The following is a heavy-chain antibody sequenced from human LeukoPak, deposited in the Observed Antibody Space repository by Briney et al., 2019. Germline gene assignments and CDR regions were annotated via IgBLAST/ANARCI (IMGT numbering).Heavy chain of an antibody. CDR1: GFTFSSYG. D-gene: IGHD5-24*01. Sequence: GGSLRLSCAASGFTFSSYGMHWVRQAPGKGLEWVAFIRYDGSNKYYADSVKGRFTISRDNSKNTLYLQMNSLRAEDTAVYYCAKFRSRDAYNFDYWGQGTLVTVSS. CDR3: AKFRSRDAYNFDY. CDR2: IRYDGSNK. J-gene: IGHJ4*02. V-gene: IGHV3-30*02.